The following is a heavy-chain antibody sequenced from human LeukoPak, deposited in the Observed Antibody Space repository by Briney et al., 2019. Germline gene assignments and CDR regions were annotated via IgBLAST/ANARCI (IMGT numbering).Heavy chain of an antibody. D-gene: IGHD2-15*01. CDR2: INSDGSTT. CDR1: GFTFSTFW. CDR3: AKALYSGGSNGVDS. J-gene: IGHJ4*02. V-gene: IGHV3-74*01. Sequence: GGSLRLSCAASGFTFSTFWMHWVRQVPGKGLVWVSRINSDGSTTNYADSVKGRFTISRDNAKNTVYLQMNSLRAEDTAVYYCAKALYSGGSNGVDSWGQGTLVTVSS.